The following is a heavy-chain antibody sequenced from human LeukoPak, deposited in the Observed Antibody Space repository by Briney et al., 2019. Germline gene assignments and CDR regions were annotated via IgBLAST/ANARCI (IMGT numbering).Heavy chain of an antibody. J-gene: IGHJ4*02. V-gene: IGHV3-21*01. CDR1: GFTFSSYS. D-gene: IGHD3-22*01. CDR3: ARDAYYSDFSGYQFDY. CDR2: ISSSSSYI. Sequence: PGGSLRLSCAASGFTFSSYSMNWVRQAPGKGLEWVSSISSSSSYIYYADSVKGRFTISRDNAKNSLYLQMNSLRAEDTAVYYCARDAYYSDFSGYQFDYWGQGTLVTVSS.